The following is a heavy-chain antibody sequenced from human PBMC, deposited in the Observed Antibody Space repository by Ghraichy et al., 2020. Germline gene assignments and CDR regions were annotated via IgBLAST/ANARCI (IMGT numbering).Heavy chain of an antibody. CDR3: AKDSSYYYDSSGYFIFDI. V-gene: IGHV3-9*01. CDR2: ISWNSGSI. Sequence: GGSLRLSCAASGFTFDDYAMHWVRQAPGKGLEWVSGISWNSGSIGYADSVKGRFTISRDNAKNSLYLQMNSLRAEDTALYYCAKDSSYYYDSSGYFIFDIWGQGTMVTVSS. J-gene: IGHJ3*02. D-gene: IGHD3-22*01. CDR1: GFTFDDYA.